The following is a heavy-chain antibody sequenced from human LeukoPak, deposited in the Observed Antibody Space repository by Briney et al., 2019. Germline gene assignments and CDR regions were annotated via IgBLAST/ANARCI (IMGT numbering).Heavy chain of an antibody. CDR1: GFTFSSYA. D-gene: IGHD6-13*01. CDR3: AKGAAIAAAGGGYYFDY. CDR2: ISGSGGST. Sequence: GGSLRLSCAASGFTFSSYAMIWVRQAPGKGLEWVSAISGSGGSTYYADSVKGRFTISRDNSKNTLYLQMNSLRAEDTAVYYCAKGAAIAAAGGGYYFDYWGQGTLVTVSS. V-gene: IGHV3-23*01. J-gene: IGHJ4*02.